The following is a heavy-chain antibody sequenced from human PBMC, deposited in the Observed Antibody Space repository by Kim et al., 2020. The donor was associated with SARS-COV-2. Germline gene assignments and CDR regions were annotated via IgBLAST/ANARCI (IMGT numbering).Heavy chain of an antibody. CDR2: GNGNT. Sequence: GNGNTIYSKKFQGRVTFTTDTSASTAYMELSFLISEDSAVYYCLGGFYFDYWGQGTLVTVSS. J-gene: IGHJ4*02. CDR3: LGGFYFDY. V-gene: IGHV1-3*01. D-gene: IGHD3-16*01.